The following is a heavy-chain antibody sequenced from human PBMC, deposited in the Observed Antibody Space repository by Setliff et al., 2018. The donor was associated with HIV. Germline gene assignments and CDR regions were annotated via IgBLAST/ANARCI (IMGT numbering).Heavy chain of an antibody. D-gene: IGHD4-17*01. CDR3: VRDDYGYNGKGFDY. CDR2: IYTSGTT. V-gene: IGHV4-4*07. CDR1: GGSISSYY. J-gene: IGHJ4*02. Sequence: PSETLSLTCTVSGGSISSYYWSWIRQPAGKGLEWIGRIYTSGTTYYNPSLKSRVTISTGTSNNQISLRLSSVTAADTAMYYCVRDDYGYNGKGFDYWGPGTLVTVSS.